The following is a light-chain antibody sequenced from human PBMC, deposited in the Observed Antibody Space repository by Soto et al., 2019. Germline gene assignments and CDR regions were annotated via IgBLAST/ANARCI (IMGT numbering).Light chain of an antibody. CDR2: DVN. V-gene: IGLV2-18*02. CDR3: TSTSTKYFVIL. J-gene: IGLJ2*01. CDR1: SSDIVHADR. Sequence: QSALTQPPSVSGSPGQSVTISCTGTSSDIVHADRVSWYQQSPGTAPKLMIYDVNNRPSGDPDRFSGTKSVKTTSLTITGLQPEAEASYYCTSTSTKYFVILFGGGTKLTVL.